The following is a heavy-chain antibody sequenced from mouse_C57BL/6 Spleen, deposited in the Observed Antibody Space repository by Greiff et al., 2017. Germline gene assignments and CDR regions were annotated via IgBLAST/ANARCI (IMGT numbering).Heavy chain of an antibody. D-gene: IGHD2-5*01. V-gene: IGHV5-4*01. J-gene: IGHJ3*01. CDR3: TRAGYSNPFAY. CDR1: GFTFSSYA. CDR2: ISDGGSYT. Sequence: EVQLVESGGGLVKPGGSLTLSCAASGFTFSSYAMSWVRQTPEKRLEWVATISDGGSYTYYPDNVKGRFTISRNYAKKNLYQQMSHLKSEDTAMYYCTRAGYSNPFAYWGQGTLVTVSA.